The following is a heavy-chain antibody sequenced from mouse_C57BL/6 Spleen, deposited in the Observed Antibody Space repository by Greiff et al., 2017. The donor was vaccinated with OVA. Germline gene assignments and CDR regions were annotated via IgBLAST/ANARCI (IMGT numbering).Heavy chain of an antibody. D-gene: IGHD2-3*01. CDR1: GYAFSSSW. V-gene: IGHV1-82*01. CDR3: APYDYSDY. Sequence: VQLQQSGPELVKPGASVKISCKASGYAFSSSWMNWVKQRPGKGLEWIGRIYPGDGDTNYNGKFKGKATLTADKSSSTAYMQLSSLTSEDSAVYFCAPYDYSDYWGQGTTLTVSS. J-gene: IGHJ2*01. CDR2: IYPGDGDT.